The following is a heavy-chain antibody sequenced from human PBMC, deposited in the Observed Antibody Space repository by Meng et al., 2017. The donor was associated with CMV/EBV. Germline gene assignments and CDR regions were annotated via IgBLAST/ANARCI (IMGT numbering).Heavy chain of an antibody. J-gene: IGHJ4*02. D-gene: IGHD6-6*01. Sequence: ASVKVSCKTSGYTFIDFHMHWVRQAPGQGLEWMGWMNPNSGGTNYAQKFQGRVTMTRDTSISTAYMELSRLRSDDTAVYYCARDRGSSSVFDYWGQGTLVTVSS. CDR2: MNPNSGGT. CDR1: GYTFIDFH. V-gene: IGHV1-2*02. CDR3: ARDRGSSSVFDY.